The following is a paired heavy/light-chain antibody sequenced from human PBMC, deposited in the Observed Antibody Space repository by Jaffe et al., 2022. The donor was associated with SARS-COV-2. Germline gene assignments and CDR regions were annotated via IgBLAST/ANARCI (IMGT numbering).Light chain of an antibody. V-gene: IGKV3-20*01. CDR3: QLYGSSPT. CDR2: GAS. CDR1: QIFSSDY. J-gene: IGKJ1*01. Sequence: EIVLTQSPGTLSLSPGERATLSCRASQIFSSDYLAWYQQKPGQAPRLLIYGASSRATGIPDRFSGSGSGTDFTFTISRLEPEDFAVYYCQLYGSSPTFGQGTKVQIK.
Heavy chain of an antibody. CDR1: GFTFNTYT. V-gene: IGHV3-21*01. Sequence: EVQLVESGGGLVKPGESLRLSCAASGFTFNTYTMHWVRQAPGKGLEWVSSISSSSSYIHYADSLKGRFTISRDNAKNSLYLQMNSLRAEDTAVYFCAKDGVRFGGSYCYYFDHWGQGTLVTVSS. J-gene: IGHJ4*02. CDR2: ISSSSSYI. CDR3: AKDGVRFGGSYCYYFDH. D-gene: IGHD1-26*01.